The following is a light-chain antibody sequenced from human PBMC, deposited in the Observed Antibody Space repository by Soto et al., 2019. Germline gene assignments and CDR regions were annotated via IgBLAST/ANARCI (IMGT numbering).Light chain of an antibody. CDR2: GAS. CDR1: HSATSSY. CDR3: QQYGSSPGLT. J-gene: IGKJ4*01. V-gene: IGKV3-20*01. Sequence: NVLTQSQDTLGLSPGERATLSCRVSHSATSSYSAWYQPPPGQAPRRLIYGASSRATGIPDRFSGGGSGTDFTLTISRLEPEDFAVYYCQQYGSSPGLTFGGGTKVDIK.